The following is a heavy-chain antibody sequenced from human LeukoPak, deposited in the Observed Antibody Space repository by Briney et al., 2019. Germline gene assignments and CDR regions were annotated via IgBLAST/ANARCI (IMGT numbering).Heavy chain of an antibody. D-gene: IGHD4-23*01. CDR1: GYTFTGYY. V-gene: IGHV1-2*02. CDR2: INPNSGCT. Sequence: ASVKVSXKASGYTFTGYYMHWVRQAPGQGLEWMGWINPNSGCTNYAQKFQGRVTNTRDTSLSTAYMELSRLRSDETAVYYCASDLTRDGRMTLNRLGYWGQGTLVTVSS. CDR3: ASDLTRDGRMTLNRLGY. J-gene: IGHJ4*02.